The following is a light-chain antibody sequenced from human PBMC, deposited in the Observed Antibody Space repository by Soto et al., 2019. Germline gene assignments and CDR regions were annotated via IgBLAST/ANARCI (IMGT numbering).Light chain of an antibody. CDR3: QKCKVASFT. J-gene: IGKJ4*01. V-gene: IGKV1-27*01. CDR2: AAS. Sequence: DIHLTQSPSFLSASVGDKVTIPCRASQGISTYLAWYQQKPGKVPKILIYAASTLQSGVPSRFSGSRSGTDFTLTISSLQPEDVATYYCQKCKVASFTFGGGTKVDIK. CDR1: QGISTY.